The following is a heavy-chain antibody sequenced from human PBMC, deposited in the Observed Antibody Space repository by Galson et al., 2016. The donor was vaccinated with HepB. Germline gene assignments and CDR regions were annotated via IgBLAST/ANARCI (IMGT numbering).Heavy chain of an antibody. CDR3: MRDMSAAGDY. Sequence: SVKVSCKASGYTFTNYAMHWVRQAPGQRLEWVGWINAGSTNTNYSQKFRGSVTITRDTSASTVYMELSSLRSEDTAVYYCMRDMSAAGDYWGQGTLVTVSS. CDR1: GYTFTNYA. D-gene: IGHD6-13*01. J-gene: IGHJ4*02. CDR2: INAGSTNT. V-gene: IGHV1-3*01.